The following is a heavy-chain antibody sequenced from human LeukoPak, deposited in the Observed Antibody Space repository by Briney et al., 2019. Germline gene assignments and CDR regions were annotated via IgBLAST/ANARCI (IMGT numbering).Heavy chain of an antibody. J-gene: IGHJ4*02. V-gene: IGHV1-69*01. D-gene: IGHD2-2*01. CDR3: ASRLYCSNTRCRNFPFAY. Sequence: GASVKVSCKASGGTFSSYAIYWVRQAPGHGLEWMGGIIPIFGTANYAQKFQDRVTITADESTSTAYMELSSLRSEDTAIYYCASRLYCSNTRCRNFPFAYWGQGTLVTVSS. CDR1: GGTFSSYA. CDR2: IIPIFGTA.